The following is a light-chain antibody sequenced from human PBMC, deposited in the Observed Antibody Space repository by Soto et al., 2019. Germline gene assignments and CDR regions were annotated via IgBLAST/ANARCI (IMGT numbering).Light chain of an antibody. V-gene: IGLV2-23*01. CDR3: CSYAGSTTFYV. CDR1: SSDVGSYNL. Sequence: QSALTQPASMSGSPGQSITISRTGTSSDVGSYNLVSWYQHHPGEAPKLIIYDANKRPSGISNRFSGSKSGNTASLTISGLQAEDEADYYCCSYAGSTTFYVFGIGTKVTVL. CDR2: DAN. J-gene: IGLJ1*01.